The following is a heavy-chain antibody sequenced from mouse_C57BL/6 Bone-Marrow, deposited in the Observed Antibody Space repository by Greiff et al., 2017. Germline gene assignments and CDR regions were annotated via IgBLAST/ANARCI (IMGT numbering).Heavy chain of an antibody. CDR1: GFTFTDYY. CDR3: ARSHGYYVDY. J-gene: IGHJ2*01. CDR2: INPYNGGT. Sequence: VQLQQSGPVLVKPGASVKMSCKASGFTFTDYYMNWVKQSHGKSLEWIGVINPYNGGTSYNQKFKGKATLTVDKSSSTAYMELNSLTSEDSAVYYCARSHGYYVDYWGQGTTLTVSS. V-gene: IGHV1-19*01. D-gene: IGHD2-2*01.